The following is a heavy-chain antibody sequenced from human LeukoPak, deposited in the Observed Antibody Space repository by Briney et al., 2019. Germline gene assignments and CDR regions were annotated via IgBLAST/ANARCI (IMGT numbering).Heavy chain of an antibody. Sequence: GASVKVSCKASGGTFSSYAISWVRQAPGQGLEWMGGIIPIFGTANYAQKFQGRVTITTDESTSTAYMELSSLGSEDTAVYYCARALMRGTAMAPYNWFDPWGQGTLVTVSS. V-gene: IGHV1-69*05. J-gene: IGHJ5*02. CDR2: IIPIFGTA. D-gene: IGHD5-18*01. CDR1: GGTFSSYA. CDR3: ARALMRGTAMAPYNWFDP.